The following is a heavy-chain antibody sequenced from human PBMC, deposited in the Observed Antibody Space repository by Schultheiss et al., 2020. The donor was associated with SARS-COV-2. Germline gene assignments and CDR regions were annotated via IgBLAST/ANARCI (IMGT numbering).Heavy chain of an antibody. CDR1: GYTFTGYY. CDR2: INPNSGGT. Sequence: ASVKVSCKASGYTFTGYYMHWVRQAPGQGLEWMGWINPNSGGTNYAQKFQGWVTMTRDTSISTAYMELSRLRSDDTAVYYCARDGDAESYGMDVWGQGTTVTVSS. D-gene: IGHD7-27*01. CDR3: ARDGDAESYGMDV. V-gene: IGHV1-2*04. J-gene: IGHJ6*02.